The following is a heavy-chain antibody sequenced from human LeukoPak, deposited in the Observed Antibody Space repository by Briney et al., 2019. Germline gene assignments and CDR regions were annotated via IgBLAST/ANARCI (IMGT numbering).Heavy chain of an antibody. CDR1: GGSISSRSHY. D-gene: IGHD2-15*01. J-gene: IGHJ5*02. V-gene: IGHV4-39*07. CDR3: ARWWGFDP. Sequence: SETLSLTCTVSGGSISSRSHYWAWIRQTPGRGLEWLGTIFYTGDTYYNPSLKSRVTISLDTSENQFSLKLTSVTAADTAVYYCARWWGFDPWGQGTLVTVSS. CDR2: IFYTGDT.